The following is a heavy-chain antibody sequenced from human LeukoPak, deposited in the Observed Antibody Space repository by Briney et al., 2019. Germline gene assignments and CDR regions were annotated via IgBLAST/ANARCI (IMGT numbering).Heavy chain of an antibody. Sequence: SETLSLTCAVYGGSFSGYYWSWIRQPPGKGLEWIGEINHSGSTNYNPSLKSRVTISVDTSKNQFSLKLSSVTAADTAVYYCARHCHSLRFLEWSYWFDPWGQGTLVTVSS. V-gene: IGHV4-34*01. J-gene: IGHJ5*02. D-gene: IGHD3-3*01. CDR3: ARHCHSLRFLEWSYWFDP. CDR1: GGSFSGYY. CDR2: INHSGST.